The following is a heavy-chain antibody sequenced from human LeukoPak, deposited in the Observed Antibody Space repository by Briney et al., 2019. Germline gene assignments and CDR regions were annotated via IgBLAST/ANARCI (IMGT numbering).Heavy chain of an antibody. CDR1: GFTFSSYG. J-gene: IGHJ4*02. Sequence: GGSLRLSCAASGFTFSSYGMHWVRQAPGKGLEWVAVIWYDGSNKYYADSVKGRFTISRDNSKNTLYLQMNSLRAEDTAVYYCARDPRGYSYTYYFDYWGQGTLVTVSS. D-gene: IGHD5-18*01. V-gene: IGHV3-30*19. CDR2: IWYDGSNK. CDR3: ARDPRGYSYTYYFDY.